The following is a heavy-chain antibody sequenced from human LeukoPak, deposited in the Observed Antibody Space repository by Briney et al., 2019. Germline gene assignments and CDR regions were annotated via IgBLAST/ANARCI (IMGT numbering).Heavy chain of an antibody. CDR3: ARWSSPYYYDSRRPRRQRNDAFDI. V-gene: IGHV3-21*01. CDR2: ISSSSSYI. CDR1: GFTFSSYS. D-gene: IGHD3-22*01. J-gene: IGHJ3*02. Sequence: PGGSLRLSCAASGFTFSSYSMNWVRQAPGKGLEWVSSISSSSSYIYYADSVKGRFTISRDNAKNSLYLQMNSLRAEDTAVYYCARWSSPYYYDSRRPRRQRNDAFDIWGQGTMVTVSS.